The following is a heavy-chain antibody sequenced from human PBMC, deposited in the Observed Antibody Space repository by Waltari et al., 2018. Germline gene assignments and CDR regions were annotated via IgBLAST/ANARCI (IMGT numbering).Heavy chain of an antibody. Sequence: QVQLQESGPGLVKPSETLSLTCAVSGYSISSGYYWGWIRQPPGKGLEWFGSIYHSGSTYYNPSLKSRVTISVDTSKNQFSLKLSSVTAADTAVYYCARLGRNYDYIWGSYRVDYWGQGTLVTVSS. CDR3: ARLGRNYDYIWGSYRVDY. CDR1: GYSISSGYY. D-gene: IGHD3-16*02. CDR2: IYHSGST. V-gene: IGHV4-38-2*01. J-gene: IGHJ4*02.